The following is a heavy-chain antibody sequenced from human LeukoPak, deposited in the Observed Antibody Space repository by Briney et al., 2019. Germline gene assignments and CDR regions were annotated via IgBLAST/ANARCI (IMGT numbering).Heavy chain of an antibody. CDR3: ARVTPDFWSGYRNY. J-gene: IGHJ4*02. D-gene: IGHD3-3*01. CDR2: MNPNSGNT. Sequence: ASVKVSCKASGYTFTRYDINWVRQATGQGLEWMGCMNPNSGNTGYAQKFQGRVTMTRNTSISTAYMELSSLRSEDTAVYYCARVTPDFWSGYRNYWGQGTLATVSS. CDR1: GYTFTRYD. V-gene: IGHV1-8*01.